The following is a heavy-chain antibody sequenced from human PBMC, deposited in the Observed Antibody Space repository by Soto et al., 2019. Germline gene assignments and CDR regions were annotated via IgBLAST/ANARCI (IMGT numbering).Heavy chain of an antibody. CDR2: IIPIFGTA. J-gene: IGHJ6*02. Sequence: QVQLVQSGAEVKKPGSSVKVSCKASGGTFSSYAISWVRQAPGQGLEWMGGIIPIFGTANYAQKFQGRVTITADESTSTAYMELSRLRSEDTAVYYCARDGMHGSYYVRYYYGMDVWGQGTTVTVSS. CDR1: GGTFSSYA. D-gene: IGHD1-26*01. V-gene: IGHV1-69*01. CDR3: ARDGMHGSYYVRYYYGMDV.